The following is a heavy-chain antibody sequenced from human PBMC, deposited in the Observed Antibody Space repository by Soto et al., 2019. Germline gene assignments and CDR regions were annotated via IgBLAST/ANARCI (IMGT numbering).Heavy chain of an antibody. CDR2: IYYSGST. D-gene: IGHD3-10*01. V-gene: IGHV4-30-4*01. Sequence: PSETLSLTCTVSGGSISSDDYYWSWIRQPPGKGLECIGYIYYSGSTYYNPSLKSRVTISVDTSKNQFSLKLSSVTAADTAVYYCARTLRRGPPFDYRGQGTLVTVSS. CDR1: GGSISSDDYY. CDR3: ARTLRRGPPFDY. J-gene: IGHJ4*02.